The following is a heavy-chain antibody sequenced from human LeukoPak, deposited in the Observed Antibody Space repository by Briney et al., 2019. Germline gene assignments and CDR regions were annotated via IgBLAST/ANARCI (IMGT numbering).Heavy chain of an antibody. CDR1: GFTFSSYA. Sequence: PGGTLRLSCAASGFTFSSYAMSWVRQAPGKGLEWVSGIIGSGGSTYYADSVKGRFTISRDNSKNTLYLQMNSLRAEDTAVYYCAKDRGGAYSSGWYYFDYWGQGTQVTVFS. D-gene: IGHD6-19*01. CDR2: IIGSGGST. CDR3: AKDRGGAYSSGWYYFDY. J-gene: IGHJ4*02. V-gene: IGHV3-23*01.